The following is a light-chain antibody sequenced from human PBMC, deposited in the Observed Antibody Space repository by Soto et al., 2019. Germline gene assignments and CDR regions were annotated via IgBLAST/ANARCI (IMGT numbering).Light chain of an antibody. J-gene: IGKJ5*01. CDR3: QHYDEHSVA. CDR1: QPISTW. CDR2: HAS. V-gene: IGKV1-5*01. Sequence: STLSASVRDRVTITCRASQPISTWLAWYQQRPGKAPNLLIYHASSLESGVPSRFSGSGSGTEFTLSISSLQPDDFATYYCQHYDEHSVAFGQGTRLEIK.